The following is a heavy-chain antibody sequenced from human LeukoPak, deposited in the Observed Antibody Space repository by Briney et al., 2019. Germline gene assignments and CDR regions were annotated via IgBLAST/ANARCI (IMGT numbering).Heavy chain of an antibody. J-gene: IGHJ4*02. CDR1: GGSINNYY. D-gene: IGHD5-24*01. Sequence: SETLSLTCTISGGSINNYYWSWIRQSPGKGLEWNGYIYFSGSSNYNPSLKSRVTMSVDTSKNQFSLNLNSVTAADPAVYYCARHVRSGYNLLDYWGQGTLVTVSS. V-gene: IGHV4-59*08. CDR3: ARHVRSGYNLLDY. CDR2: IYFSGSS.